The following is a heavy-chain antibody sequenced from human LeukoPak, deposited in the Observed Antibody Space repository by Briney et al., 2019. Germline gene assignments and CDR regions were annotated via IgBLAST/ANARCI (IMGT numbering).Heavy chain of an antibody. CDR1: GFTFSNFW. CDR2: IHPEGNEK. CDR3: AREAKVGSSLYFDY. D-gene: IGHD6-6*01. V-gene: IGHV3-7*01. J-gene: IGHJ4*02. Sequence: GGSLRLSCATSGFTFSNFWMSWVRQAPGRGLEWVANIHPEGNEKYHVESVKGRFTISRDNARNLLFLQMNGLRVEDTAVYYCAREAKVGSSLYFDYWGQGTLVTVSS.